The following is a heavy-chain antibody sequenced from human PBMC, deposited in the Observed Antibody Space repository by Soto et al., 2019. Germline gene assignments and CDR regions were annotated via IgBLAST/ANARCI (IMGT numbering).Heavy chain of an antibody. CDR3: ASLYSSSANYYYYGMDV. CDR2: IWYDGSNK. D-gene: IGHD6-13*01. CDR1: GFTFSSYG. J-gene: IGHJ6*02. V-gene: IGHV3-33*01. Sequence: GGTLRLSCPASGFTFSSYGMHWVRQAPGTGLEWVAVIWYDGSNKYYADSVKGRFTISRDNSKNTLYLQMNSLRAEDTAVYYCASLYSSSANYYYYGMDVWGQGTTVTVSS.